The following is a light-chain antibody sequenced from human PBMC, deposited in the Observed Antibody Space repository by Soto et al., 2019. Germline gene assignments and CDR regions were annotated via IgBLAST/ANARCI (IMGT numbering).Light chain of an antibody. CDR1: HIVSSN. CDR3: QQYNNWWRT. CDR2: GAS. J-gene: IGKJ1*01. Sequence: EIVMSQSPATLSVSPGERATLSCRASHIVSSNLAWYQQKPGQSPRLLIYGASTRATGIPARFSGSGSGTEFTLTISRLQSEDFAVYYCQQYNNWWRTFGQGTKVDI. V-gene: IGKV3-15*01.